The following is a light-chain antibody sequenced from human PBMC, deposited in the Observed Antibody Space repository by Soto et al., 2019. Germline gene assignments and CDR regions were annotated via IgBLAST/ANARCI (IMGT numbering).Light chain of an antibody. CDR2: AAS. CDR1: QSISSY. CDR3: QQSYSTPQT. Sequence: DIQMSQSPSSLSASVGDRFTITCRASQSISSYLNWYQQKPGKAPKLLIYAASSLQSGVPSRFSGSGSGTDFTLTISSLQPEDFATYYCQQSYSTPQTFGQGTKVDIK. J-gene: IGKJ1*01. V-gene: IGKV1-39*01.